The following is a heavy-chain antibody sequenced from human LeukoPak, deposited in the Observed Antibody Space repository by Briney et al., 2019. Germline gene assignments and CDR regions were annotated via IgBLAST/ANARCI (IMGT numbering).Heavy chain of an antibody. D-gene: IGHD3-16*01. CDR1: GGSFSGYY. CDR2: INHSGST. Sequence: SETLSLTCAVYGGSFSGYYWSWIRQPPGKGLEWIGEINHSGSTNYNPSLKSRVTISVDTSKNQFSLKLSSVTAADTAVYYCARVAKGVVTGGVTWFDPRGQGTLVTVSS. V-gene: IGHV4-34*01. CDR3: ARVAKGVVTGGVTWFDP. J-gene: IGHJ5*02.